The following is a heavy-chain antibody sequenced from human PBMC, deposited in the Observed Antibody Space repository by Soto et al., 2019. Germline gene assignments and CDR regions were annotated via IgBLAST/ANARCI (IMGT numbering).Heavy chain of an antibody. CDR1: GGSSSGYY. D-gene: IGHD7-27*01. Sequence: SETLSLTCAVDGGSSSGYYWSWIRQPPGEGLEWIGEINHSGSTNYNPSLKSRVTISVDTSKNQFSLKLSSVTAADTAVYYCAREDWGWRLFDCWGQGTLVTLSS. J-gene: IGHJ4*02. V-gene: IGHV4-34*01. CDR3: AREDWGWRLFDC. CDR2: INHSGST.